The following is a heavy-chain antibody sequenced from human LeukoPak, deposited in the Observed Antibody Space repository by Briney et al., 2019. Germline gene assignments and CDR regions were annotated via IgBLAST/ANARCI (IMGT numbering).Heavy chain of an antibody. J-gene: IGHJ4*02. CDR3: ASFGNYFVRYLDY. CDR1: GGSISISSYY. CDR2: IYNSATT. V-gene: IGHV4-39*01. D-gene: IGHD1-26*01. Sequence: SETLSLTCTVSGGSISISSYYWGWIRQPPGKRLEWIGFIYNSATTYYNPSLKSRVTISVDTSKNQFSLKLTPVTAADTAVYYCASFGNYFVRYLDYWGQGTLVTVSS.